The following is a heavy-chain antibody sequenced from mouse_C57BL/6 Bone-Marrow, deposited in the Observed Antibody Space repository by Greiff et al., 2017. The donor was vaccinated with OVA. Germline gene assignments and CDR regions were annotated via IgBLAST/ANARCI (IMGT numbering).Heavy chain of an antibody. D-gene: IGHD2-3*01. J-gene: IGHJ1*03. V-gene: IGHV1-15*01. Sequence: VQLQQSGAELVRPGASVTLSCKASGYTFTDYEMHWVKQTPVHGLEWIGAIDPETGGTAYNQKFKGKAILTADKSSSTAYMELRSLTSEDSAVYYCTVYDGYYVDWYFDVWGTGTTVTVSS. CDR2: IDPETGGT. CDR1: GYTFTDYE. CDR3: TVYDGYYVDWYFDV.